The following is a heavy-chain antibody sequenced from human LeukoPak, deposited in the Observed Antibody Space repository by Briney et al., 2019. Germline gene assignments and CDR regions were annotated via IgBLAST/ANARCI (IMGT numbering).Heavy chain of an antibody. Sequence: PGGSLRLSCAASAFTFSDAWVSWVRQTPGKGLEWVGRIKSETDGGTTDYAAPVKGRFTISRDDSKNTLYLQMNSLKTEDTAVYYCTTSGDHYYYHYMDVWGKGTTVTVSS. D-gene: IGHD3-10*01. CDR2: IKSETDGGTT. CDR3: TTSGDHYYYHYMDV. J-gene: IGHJ6*03. V-gene: IGHV3-15*01. CDR1: AFTFSDAW.